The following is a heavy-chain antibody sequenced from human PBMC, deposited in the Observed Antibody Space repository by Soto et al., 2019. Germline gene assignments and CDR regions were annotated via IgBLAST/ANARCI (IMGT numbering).Heavy chain of an antibody. Sequence: RLSCAASGFTFSSYGMHWVRQAPGKGLEWVAVISYNGSNKYYADSVKGRFTISRDNSKNTLYLQMNSLRAEDTAVYYCAKDTGRYCSGGSCPGDWCQGTLVTVAS. CDR3: AKDTGRYCSGGSCPGD. D-gene: IGHD2-15*01. V-gene: IGHV3-30*18. CDR1: GFTFSSYG. J-gene: IGHJ4*02. CDR2: ISYNGSNK.